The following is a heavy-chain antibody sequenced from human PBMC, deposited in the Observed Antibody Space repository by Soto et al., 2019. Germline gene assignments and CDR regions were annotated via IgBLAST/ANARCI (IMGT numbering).Heavy chain of an antibody. CDR2: VSYSGST. Sequence: QVHLQESGPGLVKPSETLSLTCSVSGDSISRRNYFWGWVRQPPGKGLEWIASVSYSGSTYYNPSLKSRVTISMDTSKTHFSRKLRSVTAADTALYFCAGRADGDIVADFWGPGTLVTVSS. J-gene: IGHJ4*02. V-gene: IGHV4-39*02. CDR3: AGRADGDIVADF. CDR1: GDSISRRNYF. D-gene: IGHD2-15*01.